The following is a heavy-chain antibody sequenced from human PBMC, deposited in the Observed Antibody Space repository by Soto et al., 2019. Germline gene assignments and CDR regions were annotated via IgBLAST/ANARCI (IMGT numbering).Heavy chain of an antibody. J-gene: IGHJ4*02. CDR2: IYYSGST. CDR1: GGSISSSSYY. D-gene: IGHD6-19*01. Sequence: SETLSLPCTVVGGSISSSSYYWGWIRQPPGKGLEWIGSIYYSGSTYYNPSLKSRVTISVDTSKNQFSLKLSSVTAADTAVYYCARHKGQWLDDLDYWGQGTLVTVSS. CDR3: ARHKGQWLDDLDY. V-gene: IGHV4-39*01.